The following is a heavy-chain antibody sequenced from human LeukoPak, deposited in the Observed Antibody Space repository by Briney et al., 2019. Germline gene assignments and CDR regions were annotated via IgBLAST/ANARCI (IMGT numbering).Heavy chain of an antibody. V-gene: IGHV4-4*02. Sequence: SETLSLTCAVSGASISSSNWWSWARQPPGKGLEWIGEIFHAGTTNYNPSLQSRVTISVDNSRNQFSLKLTSVTAADTAVYYCMRTYCSNISCFYFDYWGQGTLVTVSS. CDR1: GASISSSNW. CDR3: MRTYCSNISCFYFDY. J-gene: IGHJ4*02. D-gene: IGHD2-2*01. CDR2: IFHAGTT.